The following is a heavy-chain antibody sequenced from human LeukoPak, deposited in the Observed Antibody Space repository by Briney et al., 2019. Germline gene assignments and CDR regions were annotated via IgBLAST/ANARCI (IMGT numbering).Heavy chain of an antibody. J-gene: IGHJ4*02. CDR3: ATHCSGTACPRDY. CDR2: IQFDGSYK. V-gene: IGHV3-30*02. CDR1: GFTFGSSA. D-gene: IGHD2-2*01. Sequence: PGGSLRLSCAASGFTFGSSAMHWVRQAPGKGLECVAFIQFDGSYKHYSDSVKGRFTISRDNSKNTLYLEMNSLRPEDTAVYYCATHCSGTACPRDYGGQETLVPFSS.